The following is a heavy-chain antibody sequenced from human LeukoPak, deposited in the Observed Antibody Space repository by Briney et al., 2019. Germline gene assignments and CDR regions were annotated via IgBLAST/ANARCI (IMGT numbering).Heavy chain of an antibody. CDR1: GYTFAGYY. J-gene: IGHJ4*02. V-gene: IGHV1-2*02. CDR2: INPNSGGT. D-gene: IGHD1-26*01. CDR3: ARDWVGATPPYFDY. Sequence: ASVKVSCKASGYTFAGYYMHWVRQAPGQGLEWMGWINPNSGGTNYAQKFQGRVTMTRDTSISTAYMELSRLRSDDTAVYYCARDWVGATPPYFDYWGQGTLVTVSS.